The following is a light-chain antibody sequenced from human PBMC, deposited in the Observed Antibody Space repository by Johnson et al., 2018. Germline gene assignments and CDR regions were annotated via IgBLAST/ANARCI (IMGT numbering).Light chain of an antibody. CDR1: SSNIGNNY. Sequence: VLTQPPSVSAAPGQKVTISCSGSSSNIGNNYVSWYQQLPGTAPKLLIYENNKRPSGIPDRFSGSKSGTSATLGITGLQTGDEADYYCGTWDSSLSAGNVFATWTKVTV. J-gene: IGLJ1*01. CDR2: ENN. V-gene: IGLV1-51*02. CDR3: GTWDSSLSAGNV.